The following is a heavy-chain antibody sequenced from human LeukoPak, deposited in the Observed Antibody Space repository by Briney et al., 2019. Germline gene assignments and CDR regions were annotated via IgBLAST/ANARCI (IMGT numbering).Heavy chain of an antibody. V-gene: IGHV3-66*01. CDR2: IYSVGSP. Sequence: GGSLRLSCAASGFTVSSNYMSWVRQAPGKGLEWVSVIYSVGSPYYADSVKGRFTISRDNSNNTLYLQMNSLIAEETAVYYYARDRSIAAAGPNSDYGGQGTLVTVSS. J-gene: IGHJ4*02. CDR3: ARDRSIAAAGPNSDY. CDR1: GFTVSSNY. D-gene: IGHD6-13*01.